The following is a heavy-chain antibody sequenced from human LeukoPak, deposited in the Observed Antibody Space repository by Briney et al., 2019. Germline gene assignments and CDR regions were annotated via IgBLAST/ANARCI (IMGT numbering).Heavy chain of an antibody. Sequence: SVKVSCKASGGTFSSYAISWVRQAPGQGLEWMGGIIPIFGTANYAQKFQGRVTITADESTSTAYMELSSLRSEDTAVYYCAKADDYGGKSGRYYIDSWGQGTLVTVSS. V-gene: IGHV1-69*13. J-gene: IGHJ4*02. D-gene: IGHD4-23*01. CDR2: IIPIFGTA. CDR3: AKADDYGGKSGRYYIDS. CDR1: GGTFSSYA.